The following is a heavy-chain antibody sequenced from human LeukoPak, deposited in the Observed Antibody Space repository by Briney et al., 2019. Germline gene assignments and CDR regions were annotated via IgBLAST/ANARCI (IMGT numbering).Heavy chain of an antibody. Sequence: GGSLRLSCAASGFTVGSNYMSWVRQAPGKGLEWVSVIYSGGSTYYADSVKGRFTISRDNSKNTLYLQMNSLRAEDTAVYYCARDPYSSGWYYYYGMDVWGQGTTVTVSS. CDR2: IYSGGST. CDR3: ARDPYSSGWYYYYGMDV. V-gene: IGHV3-66*01. D-gene: IGHD6-19*01. CDR1: GFTVGSNY. J-gene: IGHJ6*02.